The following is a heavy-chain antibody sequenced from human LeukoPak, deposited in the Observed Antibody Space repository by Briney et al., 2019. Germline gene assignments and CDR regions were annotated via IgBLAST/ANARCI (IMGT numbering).Heavy chain of an antibody. D-gene: IGHD1-26*01. V-gene: IGHV4-59*12. J-gene: IGHJ3*02. CDR2: VFYSGGT. CDR3: ARLSGRGGHDAFDI. CDR1: GGSITGYF. Sequence: SETLSLTCTVSGGSITGYFWSWIRQPPGKGLEWIGYVFYSGGTLYNPSLESRVTMSVGTSKSQFSLELSSVTAADTAVYYCARLSGRGGHDAFDIWGQGTMVTVSS.